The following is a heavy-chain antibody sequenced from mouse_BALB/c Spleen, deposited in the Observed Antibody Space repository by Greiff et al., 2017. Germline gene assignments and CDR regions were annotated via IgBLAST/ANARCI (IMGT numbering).Heavy chain of an antibody. V-gene: IGHV1-69*02. CDR2: IYPSDSYT. D-gene: IGHD1-1*01. J-gene: IGHJ4*01. CDR3: TRSPYYYGSSYYAMDY. CDR1: GYTFTSYW. Sequence: QVQLQQPGAELVRPGASVKLSCKASGYTFTSYWINWVKQRPGQGLEWIGNIYPSDSYTNYNQKFKDKATLTVDKSSSTAYMQLSSPTSEDSAVYYCTRSPYYYGSSYYAMDYWGQGTSVTVSS.